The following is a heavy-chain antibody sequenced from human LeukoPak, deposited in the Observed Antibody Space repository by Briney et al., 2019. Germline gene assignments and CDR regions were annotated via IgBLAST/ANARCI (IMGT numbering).Heavy chain of an antibody. CDR3: ARHIKGGYKAFDY. V-gene: IGHV4-34*01. CDR2: ISDSGRT. D-gene: IGHD3-22*01. J-gene: IGHJ4*02. CDR1: GGSFSGYY. Sequence: PSETLSLTCGVSGGSFSGYYWSWIRQPPGKGLEWIGEISDSGRTGYKSSLKSRVTILEDTSKNQFSLKLSSVTAADTAVYNCARHIKGGYKAFDYWGQGTLVTVSS.